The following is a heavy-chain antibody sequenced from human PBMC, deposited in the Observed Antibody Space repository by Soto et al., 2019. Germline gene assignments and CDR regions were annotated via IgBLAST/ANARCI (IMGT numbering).Heavy chain of an antibody. CDR3: AREGQWLALDY. CDR2: INPGNGSR. CDR1: GYIFTSYY. D-gene: IGHD6-19*01. Sequence: ASVKVSCKASGYIFTSYYIHWVRQAPGQGLEWMGWINPGNGSRKYSQSFQGRVTISRDTSTSTVYMEVSSLRSEDTAVYYCAREGQWLALDYWGQGTLVTVSS. V-gene: IGHV1-3*01. J-gene: IGHJ4*02.